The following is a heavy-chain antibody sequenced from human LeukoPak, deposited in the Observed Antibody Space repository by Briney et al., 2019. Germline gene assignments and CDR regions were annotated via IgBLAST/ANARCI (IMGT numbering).Heavy chain of an antibody. CDR3: AKDCSGGSCYPTH. Sequence: GGSLRLSCAASGFTFSSYGMHWVRQAPGKGLEWVAVISYDGSNKYYADSVKGRFTISRDNSKNTLYLQMNSLRAEDTAVYYCAKDCSGGSCYPTHWGQGTLVTVSS. CDR1: GFTFSSYG. D-gene: IGHD2-15*01. CDR2: ISYDGSNK. V-gene: IGHV3-30*18. J-gene: IGHJ1*01.